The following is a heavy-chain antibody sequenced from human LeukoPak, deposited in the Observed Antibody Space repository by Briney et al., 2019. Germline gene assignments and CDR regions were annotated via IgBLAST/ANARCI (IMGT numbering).Heavy chain of an antibody. D-gene: IGHD3-10*01. CDR1: GFTFSSYA. Sequence: GGSLRLSCAASGFTFSSYAKSWVRQAPGKGLEWVSAISGSGGSTYYADSVKGRFTISRDNSKNTLYLQMNSLRAEDTAVYYCANLLWFGEILDYWGQGTLVTVSS. V-gene: IGHV3-23*01. CDR3: ANLLWFGEILDY. CDR2: ISGSGGST. J-gene: IGHJ4*02.